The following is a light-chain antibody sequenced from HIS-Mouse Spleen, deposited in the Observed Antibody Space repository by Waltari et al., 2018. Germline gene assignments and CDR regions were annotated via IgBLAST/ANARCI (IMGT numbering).Light chain of an antibody. CDR1: QGMSIY. J-gene: IGKJ2*01. Sequence: AIWMTQSPSLLSASTGHSVTISCRMSQGMSIYLAWYQQKPGKAPELLIYAASTLQSGVPSRFSGSGSGTDFTLTISCLQSEDFATYYCQQYYSFPYTFGQGTKLEIK. CDR3: QQYYSFPYT. CDR2: AAS. V-gene: IGKV1D-8*02.